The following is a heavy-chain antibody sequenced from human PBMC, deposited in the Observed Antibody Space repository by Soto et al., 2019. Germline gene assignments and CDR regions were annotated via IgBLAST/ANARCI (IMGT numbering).Heavy chain of an antibody. CDR1: SGSMYSGGYY. J-gene: IGHJ4*02. CDR3: ATYTAYAKYYFDY. CDR2: IYYSGTS. D-gene: IGHD5-12*01. Sequence: PSETLSLTCTVSSGSMYSGGYYWSWLRQHPGKGLEWIGFIYYSGTSYYNPSLQSRVTIFVDPSKNQFSLRLTSVTAADTAVYYCATYTAYAKYYFDYWGRGTLVTVSS. V-gene: IGHV4-31*03.